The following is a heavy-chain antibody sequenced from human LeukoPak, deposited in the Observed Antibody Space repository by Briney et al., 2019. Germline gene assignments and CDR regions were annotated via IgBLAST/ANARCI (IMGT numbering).Heavy chain of an antibody. CDR2: ISAYNGNT. CDR1: GYTFTSYG. CDR3: ARVLLEDIVLGADY. Sequence: ASVKVSCKASGYTFTSYGISWVRQAPGQGLEWMGWISAYNGNTNYAQKLQGRVTMTADTSTSTAYMELRSLRSDDTAVYYCARVLLEDIVLGADYWGQGTLVTVSS. J-gene: IGHJ4*02. D-gene: IGHD2-8*02. V-gene: IGHV1-18*01.